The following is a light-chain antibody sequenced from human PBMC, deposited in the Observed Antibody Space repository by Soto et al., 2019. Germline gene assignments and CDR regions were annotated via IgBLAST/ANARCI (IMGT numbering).Light chain of an antibody. V-gene: IGLV2-14*01. Sequence: QSALTQPASVSGSPGQSITISCTGASSDVGRYNYVSWYQLHPGKAPKLIIYEVSNRPSGVSNRFSGSKSGNTASLTISGLQAEDEADYYCSSYTSSSTLGVFGTGTKLTVL. CDR2: EVS. CDR1: SSDVGRYNY. CDR3: SSYTSSSTLGV. J-gene: IGLJ1*01.